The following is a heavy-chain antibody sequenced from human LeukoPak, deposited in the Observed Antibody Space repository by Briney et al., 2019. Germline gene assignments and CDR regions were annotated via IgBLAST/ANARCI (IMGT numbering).Heavy chain of an antibody. V-gene: IGHV4-31*03. D-gene: IGHD3-3*01. CDR1: GGSISNGGYY. CDR3: ARGYDFWSGYYQSVPFDY. J-gene: IGHJ4*02. CDR2: IYYSGST. Sequence: PSETLSLTCTVSGGSISNGGYYWSWIRQHPGKGLEWIGYIYYSGSTYYNPSLKSRVTISVDTSKNQFSLKLSSVTAADTAVYYCARGYDFWSGYYQSVPFDYWGQGTLVTVSS.